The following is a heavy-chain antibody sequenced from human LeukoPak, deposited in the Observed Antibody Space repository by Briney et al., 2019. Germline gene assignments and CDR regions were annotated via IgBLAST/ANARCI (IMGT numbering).Heavy chain of an antibody. CDR1: GYTFTSYG. Sequence: ASVKVSCKASGYTFTSYGISWVRQAPGQGLEWMGWINPNSGGTNYAQKFQGRVTMTRDTSISTAYMELSRLRSDDTAVYDCAREWELRVLDYWGQGTLVTVSS. D-gene: IGHD1-26*01. CDR3: AREWELRVLDY. J-gene: IGHJ4*02. CDR2: INPNSGGT. V-gene: IGHV1-2*02.